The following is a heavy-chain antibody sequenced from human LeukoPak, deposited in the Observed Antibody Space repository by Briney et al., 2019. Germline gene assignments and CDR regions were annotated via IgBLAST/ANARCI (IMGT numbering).Heavy chain of an antibody. J-gene: IGHJ3*02. CDR2: ISAYNGNT. CDR3: ARELGYCSSTSCYAGALDI. D-gene: IGHD2-2*01. CDR1: GYTFTSYG. V-gene: IGHV1-18*01. Sequence: ASVKVSCKASGYTFTSYGISWVRQAPGQGLEWMGWISAYNGNTNYAQKLQGRVTMTTDTSTSTAYMELRSLRSDDTAVYYCARELGYCSSTSCYAGALDIWGQGTMVTVSS.